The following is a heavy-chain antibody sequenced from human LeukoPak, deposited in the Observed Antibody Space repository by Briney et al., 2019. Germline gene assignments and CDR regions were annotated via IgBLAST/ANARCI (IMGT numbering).Heavy chain of an antibody. J-gene: IGHJ5*02. D-gene: IGHD1-26*01. V-gene: IGHV1-46*01. CDR2: INPSGGST. Sequence: ASVKVSCKASGYTFTSYYMHWVRQAPGQGLEWMGIINPSGGSTSYAQKFQGRVTMTRDTYTSTVYMELSSLRSEDTAVYYCAGGGATNMFLQDWFDPWGQGTLVTVSS. CDR1: GYTFTSYY. CDR3: AGGGATNMFLQDWFDP.